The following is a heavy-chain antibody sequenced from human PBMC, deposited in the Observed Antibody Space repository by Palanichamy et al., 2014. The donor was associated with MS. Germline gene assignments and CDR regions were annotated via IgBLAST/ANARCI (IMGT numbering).Heavy chain of an antibody. CDR2: INSDGSIS. CDR1: GFTFSDYW. CDR3: TTGGVDY. Sequence: EMQLVESGGGLAQPGGSLRLSCAASGFTFSDYWMHWVRQVPGKGLVWVSRINSDGSISTYADSVKGRFTISRDNAKNTLYLQMNSLRAEDAALYYCTTGGVDYWGQGTLVTVSS. V-gene: IGHV3-74*01. J-gene: IGHJ4*02.